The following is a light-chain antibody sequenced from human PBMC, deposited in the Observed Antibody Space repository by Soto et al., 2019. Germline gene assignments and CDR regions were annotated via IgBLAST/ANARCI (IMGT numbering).Light chain of an antibody. V-gene: IGKV3-20*01. Sequence: EIVLTQSPGTLSLSPGERATLSCRASQSVSSSYLAWYQQKPGQAPRLLIYGASSRATGIPDRFSGSGSGTDFPLTISRLEPEDFAVYYCQQYGSSPYTFGQETKLEIK. CDR2: GAS. CDR3: QQYGSSPYT. J-gene: IGKJ2*01. CDR1: QSVSSSY.